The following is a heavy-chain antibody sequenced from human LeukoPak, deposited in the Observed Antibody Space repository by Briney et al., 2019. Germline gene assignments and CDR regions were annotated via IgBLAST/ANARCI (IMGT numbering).Heavy chain of an antibody. Sequence: GASVKVSCKATGYTFTGYYMQWVRQAPGQGLEWMGWINSNNGDTNYAKQFQGRVTMTRDTSISTAYMELSGLRSDDTAVYYCARGVAGVYFYYYMDVWGKGTTVTVSS. CDR3: ARGVAGVYFYYYMDV. J-gene: IGHJ6*03. V-gene: IGHV1-2*02. CDR2: INSNNGDT. D-gene: IGHD1-14*01. CDR1: GYTFTGYY.